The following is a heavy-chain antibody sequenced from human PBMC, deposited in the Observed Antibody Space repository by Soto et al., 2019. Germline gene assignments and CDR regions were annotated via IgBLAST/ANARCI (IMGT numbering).Heavy chain of an antibody. V-gene: IGHV2-5*02. CDR2: IYWDDDK. CDR1: GFSLSTSGVG. J-gene: IGHJ1*01. CDR3: AHMRVTMIVGAGYCHQ. D-gene: IGHD3-22*01. Sequence: QITLKESGPTLVKPSQTLTLTCTFSGFSLSTSGVGVGWIRQPPGKALEWLALIYWDDDKRYSPSLKSRLTITNDTSKNQVVLTLTNVDPVDTAPDYCAHMRVTMIVGAGYCHQWGLCTPVTVSS.